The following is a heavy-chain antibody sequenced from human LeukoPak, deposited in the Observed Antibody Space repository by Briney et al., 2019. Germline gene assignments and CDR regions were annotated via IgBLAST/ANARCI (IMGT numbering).Heavy chain of an antibody. D-gene: IGHD3-10*01. Sequence: PGGSLRLSCAASGFTFRSYGMHWVRQAPGKGLEWVTFIRDDGTNKYYADSVKGRFTISRDNSKNTLYLQMNSLRAEDTAVYYCASCRFGELGGYDYWGQGTLVTVSS. J-gene: IGHJ4*02. CDR2: IRDDGTNK. CDR3: ASCRFGELGGYDY. V-gene: IGHV3-30*02. CDR1: GFTFRSYG.